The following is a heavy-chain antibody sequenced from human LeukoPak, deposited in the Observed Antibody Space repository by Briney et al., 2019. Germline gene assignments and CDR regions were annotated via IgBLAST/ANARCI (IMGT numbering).Heavy chain of an antibody. CDR2: INHNGNVN. CDR1: GFTFSSYW. V-gene: IGHV3-7*03. D-gene: IGHD3-16*01. CDR3: GKGGGLDV. Sequence: GGSLRLSCAASGFTFSSYWMNWARQAPGKGLEWVASINHNGNVNYYVDSVKGRFTISRDNAKNSLYLQMSNLRAEDTAVYFWGKGGGLDVWGQGATVTVSS. J-gene: IGHJ6*02.